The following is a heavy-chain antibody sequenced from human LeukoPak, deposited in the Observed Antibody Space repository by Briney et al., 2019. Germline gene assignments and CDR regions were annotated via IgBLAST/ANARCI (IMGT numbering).Heavy chain of an antibody. CDR3: ARDKIEGIIAAAGPQGYNWFDP. CDR2: INPNSGGT. V-gene: IGHV1-2*02. CDR1: GYTFTSYY. Sequence: ASVKVSCKASGYTFTSYYMHWVRQAPGQGLEWTGWINPNSGGTNYAQKFQGRVTMTRDTSISTAYMELSRLRSDDTAVYYCARDKIEGIIAAAGPQGYNWFDPWGQGTLVTVSS. J-gene: IGHJ5*02. D-gene: IGHD6-13*01.